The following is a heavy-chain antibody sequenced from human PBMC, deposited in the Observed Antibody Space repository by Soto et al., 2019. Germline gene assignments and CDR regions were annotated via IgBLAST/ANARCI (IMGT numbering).Heavy chain of an antibody. D-gene: IGHD3-22*01. Sequence: EVHLLESGGGLVQPGESLRLSCVASGFSFSSYGMSWVRQAPGKGLEWASIISGSGDAKYYADSVKGRFTISRDHSKNTMYLQMDTLRAEDTAVYYCAKDFDSDETSHGPNDYWGQGTLVTVSS. V-gene: IGHV3-23*01. J-gene: IGHJ4*02. CDR1: GFSFSSYG. CDR2: ISGSGDAK. CDR3: AKDFDSDETSHGPNDY.